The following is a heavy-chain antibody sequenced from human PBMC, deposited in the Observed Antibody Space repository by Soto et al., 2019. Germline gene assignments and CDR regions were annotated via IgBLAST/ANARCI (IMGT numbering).Heavy chain of an antibody. V-gene: IGHV3-30*18. CDR1: GFTFSSYG. D-gene: IGHD1-26*01. CDR3: AKEGGLSGSYYISSSYYFDY. CDR2: LSYDGSNT. J-gene: IGHJ4*02. Sequence: GGSLRLSCAASGFTFSSYGMHWVRQAPGKGLGWLAILSYDGSNTYYADSVKGRFTISRDNSKNTLYLQMNSLRAEDTSVYYCAKEGGLSGSYYISSSYYFDYWGQGTLVTVSS.